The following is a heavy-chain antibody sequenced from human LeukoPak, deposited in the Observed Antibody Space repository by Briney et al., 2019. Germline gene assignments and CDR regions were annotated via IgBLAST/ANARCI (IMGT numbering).Heavy chain of an antibody. Sequence: SETLSLTCTVSGGSISSSSYYWGWIRQPPGKGLEWIVSIYYSGSTYYNPSLKSRVTISVDTSKNQFSLKLSSVTAADTAVYYCARHALDILTGYYLPFDYWGQGTLVTVSS. CDR3: ARHALDILTGYYLPFDY. CDR2: IYYSGST. V-gene: IGHV4-39*01. D-gene: IGHD3-9*01. CDR1: GGSISSSSYY. J-gene: IGHJ4*02.